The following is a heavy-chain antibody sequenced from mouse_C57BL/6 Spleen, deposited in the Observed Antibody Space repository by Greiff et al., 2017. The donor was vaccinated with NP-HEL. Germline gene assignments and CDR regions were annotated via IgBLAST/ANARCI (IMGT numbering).Heavy chain of an antibody. CDR2: IDPETGGT. J-gene: IGHJ3*01. CDR1: GYTFTDYE. CDR3: TRNYGSSYPFAY. D-gene: IGHD1-1*01. V-gene: IGHV1-15*01. Sequence: VKLVESGAELVRPGASVTLSCKASGYTFTDYEMHWVKQTPVHGLEWIGAIDPETGGTAYNQKFKGKAILTADKSSSTAYMELRSLTSEDSAVYYCTRNYGSSYPFAYWGQGTLVTVSA.